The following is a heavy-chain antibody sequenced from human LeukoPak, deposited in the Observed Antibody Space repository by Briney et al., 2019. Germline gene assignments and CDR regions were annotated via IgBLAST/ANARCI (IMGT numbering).Heavy chain of an antibody. Sequence: GGSLRLSCAASGFTFSSYGMHWVRQAPGKGLEWVAVIWYDGSNKYYADSVKGRFTISRDNSKNTLYLQMNSLRAEDTAVYYCARDDYDSSGYRVDYWGQGTLVTVSS. CDR1: GFTFSSYG. CDR3: ARDDYDSSGYRVDY. J-gene: IGHJ4*02. V-gene: IGHV3-33*01. CDR2: IWYDGSNK. D-gene: IGHD3-22*01.